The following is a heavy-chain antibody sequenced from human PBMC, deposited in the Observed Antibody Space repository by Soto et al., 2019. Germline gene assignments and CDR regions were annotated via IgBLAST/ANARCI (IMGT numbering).Heavy chain of an antibody. V-gene: IGHV3-23*01. CDR3: AKDLDIAVAGALDY. CDR2: ISGSGGST. Sequence: PGGSLRLSCAASGFTFSSYAMSWVRQAPGKGLEWVSAISGSGGSTYYADSVKGRFTISRDNSKNTLYLQMNSLRAEDTAVYYCAKDLDIAVAGALDYWGQGTLVTVSS. CDR1: GFTFSSYA. D-gene: IGHD6-19*01. J-gene: IGHJ4*02.